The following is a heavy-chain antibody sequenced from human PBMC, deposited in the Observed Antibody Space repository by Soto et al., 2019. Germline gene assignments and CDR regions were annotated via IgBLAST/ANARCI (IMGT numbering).Heavy chain of an antibody. V-gene: IGHV1-69*17. D-gene: IGHD2-15*01. CDR2: ITPLFGIP. CDR1: GGTSRSLS. CDR3: ARDTNSAGGWCDT. J-gene: IGHJ5*02. Sequence: QVQLVQSGAEVKKPGSSVKVSCKASGGTSRSLSITWVRQAPGQGLEWMGGITPLFGIPNYPQKFQGRLTITADKSTATAYLELSSLRSEDTAVYYCARDTNSAGGWCDTWGRGNLVTFSS.